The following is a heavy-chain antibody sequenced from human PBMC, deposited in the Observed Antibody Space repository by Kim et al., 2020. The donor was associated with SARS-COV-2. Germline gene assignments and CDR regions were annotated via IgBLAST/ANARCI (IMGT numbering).Heavy chain of an antibody. Sequence: GGSLRLSCAASGFTFSSYAMSWVRQAPGKGLEWVSVIYSGGSSTYYADSVKGRFTISRDNSKNTLYLQMNSLRAEDTAVYYCAKGLSGFDYWGQGTLVTV. CDR3: AKGLSGFDY. CDR2: IYSGGSST. D-gene: IGHD1-26*01. V-gene: IGHV3-23*03. CDR1: GFTFSSYA. J-gene: IGHJ4*02.